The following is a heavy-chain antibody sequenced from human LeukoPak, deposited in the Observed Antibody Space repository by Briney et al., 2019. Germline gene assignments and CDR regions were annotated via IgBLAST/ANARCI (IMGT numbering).Heavy chain of an antibody. D-gene: IGHD3-22*01. CDR1: GGTFSSYA. J-gene: IGHJ3*02. CDR3: AREAALYYYDSSGPPGAFDI. CDR2: IIPIFGTA. V-gene: IGHV1-69*06. Sequence: GASVKVSCKASGGTFSSYAISWVRQAPGQGLEWMGGIIPIFGTANYAQKFQGRVTITADKSTSTAYMELSSLRSEDTAVYYCAREAALYYYDSSGPPGAFDIWGQGTMVTVSS.